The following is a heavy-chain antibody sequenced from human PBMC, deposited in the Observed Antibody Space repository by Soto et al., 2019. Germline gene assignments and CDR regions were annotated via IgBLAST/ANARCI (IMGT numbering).Heavy chain of an antibody. V-gene: IGHV1-8*02. J-gene: IGHJ4*02. CDR1: GYTFTSYY. CDR3: ARTLYGDNVDY. CDR2: MNPNSGNT. D-gene: IGHD4-17*01. Sequence: ASVKVSCKASGYTFTSYYIHWVRQAPGQGLEWMGMMNPNSGNTGYAQKFQGRVTMTRNTSISTAYMELSSLRSEDTAVYYCARTLYGDNVDYWGQGTLVTVSS.